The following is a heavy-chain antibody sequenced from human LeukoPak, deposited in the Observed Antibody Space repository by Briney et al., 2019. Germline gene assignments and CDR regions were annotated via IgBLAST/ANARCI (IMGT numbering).Heavy chain of an antibody. V-gene: IGHV3-21*01. J-gene: IGHJ6*02. CDR1: GLTVSSSY. CDR3: ARDYYDSSGYDYYYYGMDV. D-gene: IGHD3-22*01. CDR2: ISSSSSYI. Sequence: PGGSLRLSCAASGLTVSSSYMNWVRQAPGKGLEWVSSISSSSSYIYYADSVKGRFTISRDNAKNSLYLQMNSLRAEDTAVYYCARDYYDSSGYDYYYYGMDVWGQGTTVTVSS.